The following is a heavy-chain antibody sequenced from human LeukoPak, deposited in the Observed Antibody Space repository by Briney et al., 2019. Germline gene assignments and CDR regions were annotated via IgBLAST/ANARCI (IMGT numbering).Heavy chain of an antibody. Sequence: GGSLRLSCAASGFTFTSYWIGWVRQMPGKGLEWMGIIYPGDSDTRYSPSFQGQVTISADKSISTAYLQWSSLKASDTAMYYCARQGLGITGFFDYWGQGTLVTVSS. CDR3: ARQGLGITGFFDY. CDR2: IYPGDSDT. J-gene: IGHJ4*02. D-gene: IGHD1-20*01. V-gene: IGHV5-51*01. CDR1: GFTFTSYW.